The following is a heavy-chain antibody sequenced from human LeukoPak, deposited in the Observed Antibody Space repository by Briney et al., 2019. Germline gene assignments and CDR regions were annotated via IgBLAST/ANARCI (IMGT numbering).Heavy chain of an antibody. D-gene: IGHD5-18*01. CDR1: GGTFSSYA. J-gene: IGHJ6*03. Sequence: SVKVSCKASGGTFSSYAISWVRQAPGQGLEWMGGIIPIFGTANYAQKFQGRVTITADESTNTAYMELSSMRSEDTAVYYCARVVTGYYYYMDVWGKGTTVTVSS. V-gene: IGHV1-69*13. CDR2: IIPIFGTA. CDR3: ARVVTGYYYYMDV.